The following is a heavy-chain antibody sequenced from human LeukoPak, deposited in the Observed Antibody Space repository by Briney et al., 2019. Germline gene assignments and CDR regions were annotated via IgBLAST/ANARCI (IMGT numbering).Heavy chain of an antibody. J-gene: IGHJ6*02. CDR1: GGSISSYY. CDR3: ARVSGLLWFGELLPSYYYYGMDV. V-gene: IGHV4-59*01. Sequence: SETLSLTCTVSGGSISSYYWSWIRQPPGKGLEWIGNIYYSGSTNYNPSLKSRATISVDTSKNQFSLKLSSGTAADTAVYYCARVSGLLWFGELLPSYYYYGMDVWGQGTTVTVSS. D-gene: IGHD3-10*01. CDR2: IYYSGST.